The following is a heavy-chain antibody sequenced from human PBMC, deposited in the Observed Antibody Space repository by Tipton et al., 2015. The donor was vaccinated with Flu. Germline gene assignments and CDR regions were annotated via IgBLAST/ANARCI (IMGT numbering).Heavy chain of an antibody. D-gene: IGHD6-13*01. Sequence: QLVQSGGGLVQPGGSLRLSCAASGGSIISGSHYWSWIRQPAGKGLEWIGRIYTSGRTDYNPSLKSRITISVDTSNNLFSLNLRSVSAADTAVYYCARAGGSNSWYVYWGQGALVIVSS. J-gene: IGHJ4*02. CDR1: GGSIISGSHY. CDR3: ARAGGSNSWYVY. V-gene: IGHV4-61*02. CDR2: IYTSGRT.